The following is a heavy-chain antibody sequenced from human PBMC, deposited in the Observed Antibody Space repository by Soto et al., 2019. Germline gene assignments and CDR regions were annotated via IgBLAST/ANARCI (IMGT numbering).Heavy chain of an antibody. J-gene: IGHJ4*02. V-gene: IGHV3-74*01. D-gene: IGHD1-26*01. CDR2: INSDGSST. CDR1: GFTFSSYW. Sequence: GGSLRHSCEASGFTFSSYWMHWVRQAPGKGLVWVSRINSDGSSTSYADSVKGRFTISRDNAKNTLYLQMNSLRAEDTAVYYCALSPGSYYYFDYWGQGTLVTVSS. CDR3: ALSPGSYYYFDY.